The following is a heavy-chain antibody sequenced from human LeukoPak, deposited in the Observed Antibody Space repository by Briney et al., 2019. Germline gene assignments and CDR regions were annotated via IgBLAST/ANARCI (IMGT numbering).Heavy chain of an antibody. D-gene: IGHD1-14*01. V-gene: IGHV3-74*01. Sequence: PGGSLRLSCAASGFTFSSYWMHWVRQAPGKGLVWVSRINSDGSSTSYADSVKGRFTISRDNAKNTLYLQMNNLRAEDTAVYYCARDSGITGFDYWGQGTLVTVSS. CDR2: INSDGSST. CDR3: ARDSGITGFDY. J-gene: IGHJ4*02. CDR1: GFTFSSYW.